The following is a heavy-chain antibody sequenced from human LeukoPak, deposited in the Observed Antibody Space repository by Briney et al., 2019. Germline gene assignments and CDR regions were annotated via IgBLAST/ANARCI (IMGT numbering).Heavy chain of an antibody. CDR1: EFSVGSNY. V-gene: IGHV3-23*01. D-gene: IGHD6-19*01. Sequence: PGGSLRLSCAASEFSVGSNYMTWVRQAPGKGLEWVSAISGSGGSTYYADSVKGRFTISRDNSKNTLYLQMNSLRAEDTAVYYCAKDEGSSGWYRYYYYYYMDVWGKGTTVTVSS. CDR3: AKDEGSSGWYRYYYYYYMDV. CDR2: ISGSGGST. J-gene: IGHJ6*03.